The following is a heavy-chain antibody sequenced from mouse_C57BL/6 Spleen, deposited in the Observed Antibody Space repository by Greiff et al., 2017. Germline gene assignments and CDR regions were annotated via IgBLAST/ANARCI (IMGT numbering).Heavy chain of an antibody. J-gene: IGHJ2*01. CDR3: ARPYGYDAYYFDY. CDR2: ISSGGSYT. D-gene: IGHD2-2*01. CDR1: GFTFSSYG. V-gene: IGHV5-6*01. Sequence: EVKLVESGGDLVKSGGSLKLSCAASGFTFSSYGMSWVRQTPDKRLEWVATISSGGSYTYYPDSVKGRFTISRDNAKNTLYLQMSSLKSEDTAMYYCARPYGYDAYYFDYWGQGTTLTVSS.